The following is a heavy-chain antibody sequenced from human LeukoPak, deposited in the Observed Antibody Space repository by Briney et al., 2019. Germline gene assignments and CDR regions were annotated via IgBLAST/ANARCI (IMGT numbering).Heavy chain of an antibody. CDR1: GFTFSSFG. D-gene: IGHD3-22*01. CDR3: ARDPPMYYYDEPGSRDAFDI. V-gene: IGHV3-33*01. J-gene: IGHJ3*02. CDR2: IWYDGSNK. Sequence: GGSLTLYCAASGFTFSSFGMHWVRQAPGKGLEWVAVIWYDGSNKYYAESVKGRFTISRDNSRTTLHLQMNSLRAEDTAVYYCARDPPMYYYDEPGSRDAFDIWGQGTTVTVSS.